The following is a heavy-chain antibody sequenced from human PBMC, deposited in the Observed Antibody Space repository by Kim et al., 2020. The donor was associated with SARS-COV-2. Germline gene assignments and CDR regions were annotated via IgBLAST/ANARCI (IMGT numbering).Heavy chain of an antibody. CDR1: GFTFSSYA. Sequence: GGSLRLSCAASGFTFSSYAMSWVRQAPGKGLEWVSAISGSGGSTYYADSVKGRFTISRDNSKNTLYLQMNSLRAEDTAVYYCANLIVGATEEGYFDYWGQGTLVTVSS. CDR2: ISGSGGST. D-gene: IGHD1-26*01. CDR3: ANLIVGATEEGYFDY. V-gene: IGHV3-23*01. J-gene: IGHJ4*02.